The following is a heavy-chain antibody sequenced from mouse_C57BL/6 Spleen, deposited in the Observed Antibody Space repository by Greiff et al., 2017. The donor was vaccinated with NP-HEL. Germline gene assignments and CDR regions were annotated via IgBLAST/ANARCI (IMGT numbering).Heavy chain of an antibody. CDR2: IHPNSGST. Sequence: QVQLQQSGAELVKPGASVKLSCKASGYTFTSYWMHWVKQRPGQGLEWIGMIHPNSGSTNYNEKFKSKATLTVDKSSSTAYMQLSSLTSEDSAVYYCARGNYDYDDWYFDVWGTGTTVTVSS. D-gene: IGHD2-4*01. V-gene: IGHV1-64*01. CDR1: GYTFTSYW. CDR3: ARGNYDYDDWYFDV. J-gene: IGHJ1*03.